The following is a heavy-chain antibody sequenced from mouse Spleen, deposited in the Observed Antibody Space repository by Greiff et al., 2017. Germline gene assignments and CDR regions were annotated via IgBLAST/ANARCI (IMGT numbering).Heavy chain of an antibody. Sequence: QVQLQQSGAELVKPGASVKMFCKASGYTFTTYPIEWMKQNHGKSLEWIGNFHPYNDDTKYNEKFKGKATLTVEKSSSTVYLELSRLTSDDSAVYYCARGDYDGAYYYAMDYWGQGTSVTVSS. D-gene: IGHD2-4*01. J-gene: IGHJ4*01. CDR2: FHPYNDDT. CDR3: ARGDYDGAYYYAMDY. CDR1: GYTFTTYP. V-gene: IGHV1-47*01.